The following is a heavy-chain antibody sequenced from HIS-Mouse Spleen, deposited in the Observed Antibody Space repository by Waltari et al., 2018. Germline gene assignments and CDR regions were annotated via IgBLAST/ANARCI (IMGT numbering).Heavy chain of an antibody. J-gene: IGHJ4*02. D-gene: IGHD1-26*01. Sequence: QVQLVESGGGVVQPGRSLRLSCAASGFTFSSYAMHWVRQAPGKGLEGGGVISYDGSKKYYADSVKGRFTISRDNSKNTLYLQMNSLRAEDTAVYYCARVISGSYSLFDYWGQGTLVTVSS. CDR2: ISYDGSKK. CDR3: ARVISGSYSLFDY. V-gene: IGHV3-30-3*01. CDR1: GFTFSSYA.